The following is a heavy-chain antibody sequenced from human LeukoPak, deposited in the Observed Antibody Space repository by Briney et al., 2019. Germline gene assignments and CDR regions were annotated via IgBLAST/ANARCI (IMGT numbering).Heavy chain of an antibody. J-gene: IGHJ4*02. CDR3: ARDGRGYSCGYYFDY. V-gene: IGHV3-53*01. D-gene: IGHD5-18*01. Sequence: GGSLRLSCAASGFTVSSNYMSWVRQAPGKGLEWVSVIYSGGSTYYADSVKGRFTISRDNSKNTLYLQMNSLRAEDTAVYYCARDGRGYSCGYYFDYWGQGTLVTVS. CDR1: GFTVSSNY. CDR2: IYSGGST.